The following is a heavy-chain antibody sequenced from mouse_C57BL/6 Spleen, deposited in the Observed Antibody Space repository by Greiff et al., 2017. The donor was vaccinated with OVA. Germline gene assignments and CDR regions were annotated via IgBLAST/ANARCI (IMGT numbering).Heavy chain of an antibody. J-gene: IGHJ4*01. D-gene: IGHD1-1*01. Sequence: EVMLVESGGGLVKPGGSLKLSCAASGFTFSDYGMHWVRQAPEKGLEWVAYISSGSSTIYYADTVKGRSTITRDNAKNTLFLQMTSLRSDDTAMYYCARPYCCGSSYDAMDYWGQGTSVTVSS. CDR2: ISSGSSTI. V-gene: IGHV5-17*01. CDR1: GFTFSDYG. CDR3: ARPYCCGSSYDAMDY.